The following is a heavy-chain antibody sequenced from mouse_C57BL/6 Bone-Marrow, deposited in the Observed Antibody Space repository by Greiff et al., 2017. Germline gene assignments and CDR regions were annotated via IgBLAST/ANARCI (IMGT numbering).Heavy chain of an antibody. CDR1: GYTFTSYW. V-gene: IGHV1-59*01. CDR3: ARGFITTVVAPPWFAY. CDR2: IDPSDSYT. D-gene: IGHD1-1*01. J-gene: IGHJ3*01. Sequence: VQLQQPGAELVRPGTSVKLSCKASGYTFTSYWMHWVKQRPGQGLGWIGVIDPSDSYTKYNQQFKGNAPLTVDPSSSTAYMQLRSLTSADSAVYYCARGFITTVVAPPWFAYWGQGTLVTVSA.